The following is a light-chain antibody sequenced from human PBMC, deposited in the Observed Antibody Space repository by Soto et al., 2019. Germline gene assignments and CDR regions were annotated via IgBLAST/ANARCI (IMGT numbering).Light chain of an antibody. CDR1: QSVSSH. J-gene: IGKJ1*01. V-gene: IGKV3-15*01. CDR2: GAS. Sequence: EIVVTQSPATLSVSPGERATLSCRTSQSVSSHVAWYQQKPGQAPRLLIHGASTRATAIPARFSGSGSGTEVTLNSMSRQSEDLAAYHCQQYNKWPGWKFGKGTNADIX. CDR3: QQYNKWPGWK.